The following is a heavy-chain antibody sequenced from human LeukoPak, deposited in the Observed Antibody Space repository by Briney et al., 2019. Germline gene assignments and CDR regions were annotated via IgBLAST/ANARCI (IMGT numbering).Heavy chain of an antibody. CDR2: IYYSGST. Sequence: SETLSLTCTDSGGSIGSYYWSWIRQPPGKRLEWIGYIYYSGSTNYNPSLKSRVSISVDTSKSQFSLKLSSVTAADTAVYYCARGTPSTTSYNWFDPWGQGTLVTVSS. CDR3: ARGTPSTTSYNWFDP. CDR1: GGSIGSYY. J-gene: IGHJ5*02. D-gene: IGHD2-2*01. V-gene: IGHV4-59*01.